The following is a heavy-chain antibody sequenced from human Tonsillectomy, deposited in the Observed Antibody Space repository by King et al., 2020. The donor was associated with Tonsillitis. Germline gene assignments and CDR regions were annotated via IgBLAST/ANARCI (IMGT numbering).Heavy chain of an antibody. CDR3: ARYIGYSYKTSYFDY. CDR1: GYTFTSYG. CDR2: ISAYNGHT. V-gene: IGHV1-18*01. D-gene: IGHD5-18*01. J-gene: IGHJ4*02. Sequence: QLVQSGAEVKKPGASVKVSCKASGYTFTSYGISWVRQAPGQGLEWMGWISAYNGHTNYAQKLQGRVTVTTDTTTSTAYMELRSLRSDDTAMYYCARYIGYSYKTSYFDYWGQGTLVTVSS.